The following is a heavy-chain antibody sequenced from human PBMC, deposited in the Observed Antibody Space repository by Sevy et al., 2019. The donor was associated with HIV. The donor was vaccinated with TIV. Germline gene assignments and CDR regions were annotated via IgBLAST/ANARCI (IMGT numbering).Heavy chain of an antibody. CDR2: FDPEDSET. J-gene: IGHJ4*02. CDR3: ATTKDYYEGSGYPFDG. Sequence: ASVKVSCKVSGSALTELAMHWVRQAPGKGLEWMATFDPEDSETFYAQKFQGRVTMTEDTSTDTAYLELVSLRSEDTAVYYCATTKDYYEGSGYPFDGWGQGTLVTVSS. D-gene: IGHD3-22*01. CDR1: GSALTELA. V-gene: IGHV1-24*01.